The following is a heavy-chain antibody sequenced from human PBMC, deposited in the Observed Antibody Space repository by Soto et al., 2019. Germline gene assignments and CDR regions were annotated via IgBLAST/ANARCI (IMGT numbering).Heavy chain of an antibody. V-gene: IGHV3-66*01. Sequence: EVQLVESGGGLVQPGGPLRLSCAASGFTVSSNYMSWVRQAPGKGLEWVSLIYSGGRTYYADSVKGRFTISRDNSKNTLYLQMNSLRAEDTAVYFCARDPTRAYFDYWGQGTLVTVSS. CDR3: ARDPTRAYFDY. J-gene: IGHJ4*02. CDR1: GFTVSSNY. CDR2: IYSGGRT.